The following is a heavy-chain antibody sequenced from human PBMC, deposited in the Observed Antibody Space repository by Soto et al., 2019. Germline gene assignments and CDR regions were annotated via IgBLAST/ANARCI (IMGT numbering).Heavy chain of an antibody. J-gene: IGHJ4*02. CDR1: GYTFTGHY. V-gene: IGHV1-2*04. CDR3: ARGGRAIAVAGTVFDY. D-gene: IGHD6-19*01. Sequence: QVQLVQSGAEVKKPGASVKVSCKASGYTFTGHYMHWVRQAPGQGLEWMGWINPNSGGTNYAQKCQGLATMTRDTSISTAYMELSRLRSDDKAVYYCARGGRAIAVAGTVFDYWGQGTLVTVSS. CDR2: INPNSGGT.